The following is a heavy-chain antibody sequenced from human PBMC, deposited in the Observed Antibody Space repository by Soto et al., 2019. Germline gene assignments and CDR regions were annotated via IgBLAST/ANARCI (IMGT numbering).Heavy chain of an antibody. Sequence: QVQLVQSGGEVRKPGASVKVSCKASGYTFTTYGISWVRQAPGQGLEWMGWISPYTGTTKYAEKFQCEMTMTTDTATSTAYMDLRSLRSEDTAVYYCARDGERDTGLNFYYYLHGMDAWGQGTRVTVSS. D-gene: IGHD1-1*01. V-gene: IGHV1-18*04. CDR1: GYTFTTYG. CDR3: ARDGERDTGLNFYYYLHGMDA. J-gene: IGHJ6*02. CDR2: ISPYTGTT.